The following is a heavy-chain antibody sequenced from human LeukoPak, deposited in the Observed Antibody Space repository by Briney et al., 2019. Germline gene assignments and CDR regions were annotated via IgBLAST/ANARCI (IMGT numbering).Heavy chain of an antibody. CDR3: ARDLGGYSGYDSYYYYYGMDV. CDR1: GFTFSSYS. V-gene: IGHV3-21*01. CDR2: ISRSSSYI. Sequence: GGSLRLSCAASGFTFSSYSMNWVRQAPGKGLEWVSSISRSSSYIYYADSVKGRFTISRDNAKNSLYLQMNSLRAEDTAVYYCARDLGGYSGYDSYYYYYGMDVWGKGTTVTVSS. D-gene: IGHD5-12*01. J-gene: IGHJ6*04.